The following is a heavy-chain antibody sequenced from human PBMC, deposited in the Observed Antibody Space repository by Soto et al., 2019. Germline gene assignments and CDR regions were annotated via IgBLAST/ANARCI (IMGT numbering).Heavy chain of an antibody. V-gene: IGHV1-8*01. CDR1: GYTFTSYD. Sequence: ASVKVSCKASGYTFTSYDINWVRQATGQGLEWMGWMNPNSGNTGYAQKFQGRVTMTRNTSISTAYMELSSLRSEDTAVFYCASRYYGSGSYYNGAFDIWGQGTMVTV. CDR3: ASRYYGSGSYYNGAFDI. J-gene: IGHJ3*02. CDR2: MNPNSGNT. D-gene: IGHD3-10*01.